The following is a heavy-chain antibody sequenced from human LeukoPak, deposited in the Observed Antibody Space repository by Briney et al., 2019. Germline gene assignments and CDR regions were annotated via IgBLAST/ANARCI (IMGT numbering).Heavy chain of an antibody. V-gene: IGHV3-53*01. J-gene: IGHJ4*02. CDR3: ARTGSGNYYRPFDF. CDR2: IYSGGST. CDR1: GFTVSSNY. Sequence: GGSLRLSCAASGFTVSSNYMSWVRQAPGKGLEWVSVIYSGGSTYYADSVKGRFTISRDNSKNTLYLQMNSLRAEDTAVYYCARTGSGNYYRPFDFWGQGTLVTVSS. D-gene: IGHD3-10*01.